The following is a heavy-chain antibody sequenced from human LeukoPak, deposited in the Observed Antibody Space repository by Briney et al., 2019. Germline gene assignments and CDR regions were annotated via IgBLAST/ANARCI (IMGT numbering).Heavy chain of an antibody. CDR2: IYLSGST. CDR1: GGSISSGGYS. D-gene: IGHD3-22*01. J-gene: IGHJ4*02. CDR3: AREVDSRKGYYFDY. Sequence: SQTLSLTCAASGGSISSGGYSWSWIRQPPGKGLEWIGYIYLSGSTYYNPSLKSRVTISVDRSKNQFSLKLSSVTAADTAVYYCAREVDSRKGYYFDYWGQGTLVTASS. V-gene: IGHV4-30-2*01.